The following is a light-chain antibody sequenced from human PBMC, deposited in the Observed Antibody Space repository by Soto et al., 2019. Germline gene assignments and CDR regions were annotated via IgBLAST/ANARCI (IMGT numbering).Light chain of an antibody. J-gene: IGLJ1*01. V-gene: IGLV2-14*02. Sequence: QSALTQPASVSGSSGQSITISCTGTSSDVGSYNLVSWHQHHPGKAPKLIIYEGDKRPSGVSNRFSGSKSGNTASLTISGLQAEDEAEYYCSSYTNINTRACVFGTGTKLTVL. CDR2: EGD. CDR3: SSYTNINTRACV. CDR1: SSDVGSYNL.